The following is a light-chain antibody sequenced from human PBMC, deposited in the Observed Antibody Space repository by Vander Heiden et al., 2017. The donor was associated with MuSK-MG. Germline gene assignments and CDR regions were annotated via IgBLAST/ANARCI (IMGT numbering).Light chain of an antibody. CDR2: WAS. J-gene: IGKJ1*01. Sequence: DIVLTQSPDSLAVSLVERATLNCTSSQSVSYSSTKKHYLAWYTQKAGQQPNALICWASTRESGVPDRVSGSGSGIDYTLTISRLQAEDGSVYDCKRDHLPSGTFGQGTKVE. CDR1: QSVSYSSTKKHY. CDR3: KRDHLPSGT. V-gene: IGKV4-1*01.